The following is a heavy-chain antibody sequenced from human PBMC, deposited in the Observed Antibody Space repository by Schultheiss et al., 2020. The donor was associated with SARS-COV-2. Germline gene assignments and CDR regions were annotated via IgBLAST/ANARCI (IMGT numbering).Heavy chain of an antibody. CDR1: GFIFSDYY. D-gene: IGHD3-22*01. V-gene: IGHV3-11*04. Sequence: GGSLRLSCAASGFIFSDYYMSWIRQAPGKGLEWVSYISSSGSTIYYADSVKGRFTISRDNAKNSLYLQMNSLRAEDTAVYYCASPGSSGYYSYYFDYWGQGTLVTVSS. CDR2: ISSSGSTI. J-gene: IGHJ4*02. CDR3: ASPGSSGYYSYYFDY.